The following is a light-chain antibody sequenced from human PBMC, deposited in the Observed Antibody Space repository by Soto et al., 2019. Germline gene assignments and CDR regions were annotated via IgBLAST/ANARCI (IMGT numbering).Light chain of an antibody. CDR3: HQYAWSPLT. V-gene: IGKV3-20*01. CDR1: QTVPKSY. CDR2: DAS. Sequence: IVLTQSPGTLSLSPGERATLSCRASQTVPKSYLAWYQQRPGQAPRLLIYDASNRATGIPERFSGSESGTEFTLTIGDLEPEDFAVYYCHQYAWSPLTFGQGTRLE. J-gene: IGKJ5*01.